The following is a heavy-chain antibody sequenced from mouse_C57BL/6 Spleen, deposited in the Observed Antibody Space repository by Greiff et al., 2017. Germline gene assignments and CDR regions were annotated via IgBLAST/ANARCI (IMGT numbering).Heavy chain of an antibody. Sequence: EVQLQESGGGLVQPGGSMKLSCAASGFTFSDAWMDWVRQSPEKGLEWVAEIRNKANNHATYYAESVKGRFTISRDDSKSSVYLQMNSLRAEDTGIYYCTRRFYYGNPYYFDYWGQGTTLTVSS. CDR2: IRNKANNHAT. D-gene: IGHD2-1*01. J-gene: IGHJ2*01. V-gene: IGHV6-6*01. CDR3: TRRFYYGNPYYFDY. CDR1: GFTFSDAW.